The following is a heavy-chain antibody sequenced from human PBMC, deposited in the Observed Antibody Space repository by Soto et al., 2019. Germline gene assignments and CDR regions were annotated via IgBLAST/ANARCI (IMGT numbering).Heavy chain of an antibody. CDR1: GGSISSSSYY. Sequence: QMQLQESGPGLVKPSENLSLTCTVSGGSISSSSYYWGWIRQPPGQGLEWLGTIYSLGNTDYNPSLKSRVNISVDKSKSQLFVKLSSVTAPDTAVYCCARQIYDSSGYYYAYWGEGTLFTVSS. CDR3: ARQIYDSSGYYYAY. D-gene: IGHD3-22*01. CDR2: IYSLGNT. V-gene: IGHV4-39*01. J-gene: IGHJ4*02.